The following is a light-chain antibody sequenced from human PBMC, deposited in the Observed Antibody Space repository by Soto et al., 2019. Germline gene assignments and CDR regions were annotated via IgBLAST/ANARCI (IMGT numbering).Light chain of an antibody. V-gene: IGKV3-20*01. J-gene: IGKJ1*01. Sequence: EIVMTQSPATLSVSPGERATLSCRASQSLSSGYLAWYQQKPGQAPRILIYAASSRATGIPDRFSGSGSGTDFSLTINRLEPEDSAVYYCQQYDTSPRTFGQGTKVDIK. CDR2: AAS. CDR1: QSLSSGY. CDR3: QQYDTSPRT.